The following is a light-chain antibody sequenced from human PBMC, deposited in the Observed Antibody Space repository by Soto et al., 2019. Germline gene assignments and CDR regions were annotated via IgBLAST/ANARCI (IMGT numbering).Light chain of an antibody. Sequence: DIQMTQSPSSLSASVGDRVTITCQASQDLSNYLNWYQQKPGKAPKLLIYDASNLETGVTSRFSGSGSGTDFTFTISSLQPEDIATYYCPQYDNLPYTFGQGTMLEIK. CDR3: PQYDNLPYT. V-gene: IGKV1-33*01. J-gene: IGKJ2*01. CDR2: DAS. CDR1: QDLSNY.